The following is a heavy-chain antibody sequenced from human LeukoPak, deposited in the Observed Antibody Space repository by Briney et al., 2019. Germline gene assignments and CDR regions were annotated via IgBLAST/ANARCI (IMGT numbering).Heavy chain of an antibody. Sequence: GGSLRLSCAASGFTFRDYYMSWIRRAPGEGREGVSYISSSSSYTNYADSVKGRFTISRDNAKNSLYLQMNSLRAKDTAVYYCARTYYDILLLDYWGQGTLVTVSS. J-gene: IGHJ4*02. CDR2: ISSSSSYT. CDR1: GFTFRDYY. D-gene: IGHD3-9*01. V-gene: IGHV3-11*06. CDR3: ARTYYDILLLDY.